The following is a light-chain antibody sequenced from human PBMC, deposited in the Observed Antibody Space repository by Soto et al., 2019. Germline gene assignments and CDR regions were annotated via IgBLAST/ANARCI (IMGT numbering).Light chain of an antibody. CDR1: QSVSSN. CDR2: GAS. Sequence: EIVMTQSPATLSVSPGERATLSCRASQSVSSNLAWYQQKPGQAPRLLIYGASTRATGIPARFSGSGSGTPFTITIRSLKSEDFAVYYCQQYNNWTKFCQGTKVDIK. J-gene: IGKJ1*01. CDR3: QQYNNWTK. V-gene: IGKV3-15*01.